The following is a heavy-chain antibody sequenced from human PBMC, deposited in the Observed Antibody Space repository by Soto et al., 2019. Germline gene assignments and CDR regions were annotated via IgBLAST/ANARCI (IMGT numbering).Heavy chain of an antibody. J-gene: IGHJ6*02. CDR3: AGTEVCYYYGMDE. V-gene: IGHV4-4*07. CDR2: IYTSGST. Sequence: SETRSLTCTVAGGSIRSYYRRWIRQHAGKGLEWIGRIYTSGSTNYNPALKSRVTMSVDTSKNQFSLKLRSVTAADPAGYYCAGTEVCYYYGMDEWGRGTTVTV. CDR1: GGSIRSYY.